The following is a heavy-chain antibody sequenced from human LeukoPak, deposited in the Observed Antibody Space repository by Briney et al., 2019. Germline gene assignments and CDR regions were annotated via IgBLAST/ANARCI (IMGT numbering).Heavy chain of an antibody. V-gene: IGHV3-73*01. CDR1: GLTFSGAD. CDR3: LAQYYFDF. J-gene: IGHJ4*02. CDR2: IRTKGNRYAT. D-gene: IGHD4-11*01. Sequence: PGGSLKLSCAASGLTFSGADMHWVRQASGKGLEWVGRIRTKGNRYATAYAASVKGRFTISRDDSKNTAYLQMNSLKTEDTAVYYCLAQYYFDFWGQGTLVTVSS.